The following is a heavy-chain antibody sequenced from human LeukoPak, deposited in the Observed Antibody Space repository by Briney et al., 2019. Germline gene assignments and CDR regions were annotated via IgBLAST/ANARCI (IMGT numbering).Heavy chain of an antibody. CDR3: AKDRIPAALMAFDI. J-gene: IGHJ3*02. CDR1: GFTFSSYG. CDR2: IRYDGSNK. Sequence: GGSLRLSCAASGFTFSSYGMHWVRQAPGKGLEWVAFIRYDGSNKYYADSVKGRFTISRDNSKNTLYLQMNSLRTEDTAVYYCAKDRIPAALMAFDIWGQGAMVTVSS. D-gene: IGHD2-2*01. V-gene: IGHV3-30*02.